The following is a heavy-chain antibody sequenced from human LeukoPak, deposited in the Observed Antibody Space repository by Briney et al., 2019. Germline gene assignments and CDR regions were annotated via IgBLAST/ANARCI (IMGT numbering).Heavy chain of an antibody. CDR1: GFTFSSHA. J-gene: IGHJ4*02. CDR2: ISGSGDRT. Sequence: GGSLRLSCAASGFTFSSHAMSWVRQAPGKGLEWVSAISGSGDRTYYADSVKGRFTISRDNSKNTLYLQMNSLRTEDTAVYYCAKDFVPRGGSYFPGFDYWGQGTLVIVSS. V-gene: IGHV3-23*01. D-gene: IGHD1-26*01. CDR3: AKDFVPRGGSYFPGFDY.